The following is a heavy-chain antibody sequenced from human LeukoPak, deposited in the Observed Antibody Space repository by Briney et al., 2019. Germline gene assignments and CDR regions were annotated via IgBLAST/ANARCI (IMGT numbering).Heavy chain of an antibody. D-gene: IGHD3-22*01. J-gene: IGHJ4*02. Sequence: GGSLRLSCAASGFTFSSYEMNWVRQAPGKGLEWVPYISSSGSTIYYADSVKGRFTISRDNAKNSLYLQMNSLRAEDTAVYYCASSDYYDSSRDYWGQGTLVTVSS. CDR1: GFTFSSYE. V-gene: IGHV3-48*03. CDR3: ASSDYYDSSRDY. CDR2: ISSSGSTI.